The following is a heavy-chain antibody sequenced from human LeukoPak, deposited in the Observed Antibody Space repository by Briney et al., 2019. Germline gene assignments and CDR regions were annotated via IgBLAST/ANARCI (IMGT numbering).Heavy chain of an antibody. CDR3: AKTRKSSSWYYPYFDY. D-gene: IGHD6-13*01. J-gene: IGHJ4*02. CDR2: ISYDGSNK. Sequence: GGSLRLSCAASGFTFSSYGMHWVRQAPGKGLEWVAVISYDGSNKYYADSVKGRFTISRDNAKNSLYLQMNSLRAEDTAVYYCAKTRKSSSWYYPYFDYWGQGTLVTVSS. CDR1: GFTFSSYG. V-gene: IGHV3-30*18.